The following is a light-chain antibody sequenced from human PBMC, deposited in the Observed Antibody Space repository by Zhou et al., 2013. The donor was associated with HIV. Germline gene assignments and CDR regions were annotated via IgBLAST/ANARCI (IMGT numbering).Light chain of an antibody. CDR1: QDISNY. Sequence: DIQMTQSPSSLSASVGDRVTITCQASQDISNYLNWYQQKPGKAPKLLIFDASNLETGVPSRFSGSGSGTDFTFTISSLQPEDIATYYCQQYDNLPRTFGPGDQAGDQT. CDR2: DAS. V-gene: IGKV1-33*01. CDR3: QQYDNLPRT. J-gene: IGKJ2*01.